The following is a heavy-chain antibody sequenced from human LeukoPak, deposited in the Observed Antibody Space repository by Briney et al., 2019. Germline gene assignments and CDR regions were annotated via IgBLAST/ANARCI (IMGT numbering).Heavy chain of an antibody. J-gene: IGHJ4*02. CDR1: GFTFSSYA. CDR2: ISGSGGST. Sequence: GGSLRLSCAASGFTFSSYAMSWVRQAPGKGLEWVSAISGSGGSTYYADSVKGRFTISRDNSKNTLYLQMNSLRAEDTAVYYCAKVSPGVYGDYGGDYFDYWGQGTLVTVSS. V-gene: IGHV3-23*01. D-gene: IGHD4-17*01. CDR3: AKVSPGVYGDYGGDYFDY.